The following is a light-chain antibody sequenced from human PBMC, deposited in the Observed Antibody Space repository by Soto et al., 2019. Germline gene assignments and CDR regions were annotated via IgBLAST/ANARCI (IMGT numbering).Light chain of an antibody. CDR2: DAS. V-gene: IGKV3-11*01. J-gene: IGKJ5*01. CDR1: QSVSSY. Sequence: EIVLTQSPATLSLSPGERATLSCRASQSVSSYLDWYQQKPGQAPRLLIYDASNRATGIPARFSGSGSGTDFTLTISSLEPEDFAVYYCQQRSNWPPLTFGQGTRLEIK. CDR3: QQRSNWPPLT.